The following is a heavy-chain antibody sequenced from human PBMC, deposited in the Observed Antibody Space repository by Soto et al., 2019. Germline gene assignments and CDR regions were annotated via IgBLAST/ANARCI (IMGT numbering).Heavy chain of an antibody. CDR2: INTDGTST. J-gene: IGHJ4*02. CDR1: GFSFSSYW. D-gene: IGHD6-25*01. CDR3: ARGSGFQGGVHGY. V-gene: IGHV3-74*01. Sequence: EVQLVESGGGLVQPGGSLRLSCAASGFSFSSYWMHWVRQAPGRGLMWVSRINTDGTSTSYADSVKGRFPISRDNGKNTVYLQMNSLRDEDTAVYYCARGSGFQGGVHGYWGQGILITVPS.